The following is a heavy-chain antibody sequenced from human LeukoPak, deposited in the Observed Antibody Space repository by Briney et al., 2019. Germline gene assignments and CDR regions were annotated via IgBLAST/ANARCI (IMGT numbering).Heavy chain of an antibody. D-gene: IGHD6-13*01. J-gene: IGHJ4*02. CDR2: ISYTGST. V-gene: IGHV4-39*07. CDR3: AAAAAGDYFDY. CDR1: GGSISSSTYY. Sequence: SETLSLTCTVSGGSISSSTYYWGWIRQPPGKGLEWIGSISYTGSTYYNPSLKSRVTISVDTSKNQFSLKLSSVTAADTAVYYCAAAAAGDYFDYWGQGTLVTVSS.